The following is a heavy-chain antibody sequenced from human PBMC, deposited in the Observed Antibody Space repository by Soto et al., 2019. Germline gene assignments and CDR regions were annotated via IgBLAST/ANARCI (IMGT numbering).Heavy chain of an antibody. CDR2: ISWNSGSI. Sequence: PGGSLRLSCAASGFTFSSYGMHWVRQAPGKGLEWVSGISWNSGSIGYADSVKGRFTISGDNAKNSLYLQMNSLRAEDTALYYCAKDICSGSSLCAAFDIWGQGTMVTVSS. CDR1: GFTFSSYG. CDR3: AKDICSGSSLCAAFDI. V-gene: IGHV3-9*01. D-gene: IGHD1-26*01. J-gene: IGHJ3*02.